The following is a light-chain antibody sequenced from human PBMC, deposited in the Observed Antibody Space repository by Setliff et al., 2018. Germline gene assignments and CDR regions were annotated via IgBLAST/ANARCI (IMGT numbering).Light chain of an antibody. V-gene: IGLV2-14*01. Sequence: QSVLTQPASVSGAPGQSITISCTGTRYDVGGYNFVSWYQHHPGKALKLMIYDVSVRPSGVSNRFSGSKSGNTASLTISGLQAEDEADYYCSSYAGSNNFPYVFGTGTKGTVL. J-gene: IGLJ1*01. CDR3: SSYAGSNNFPYV. CDR2: DVS. CDR1: RYDVGGYNF.